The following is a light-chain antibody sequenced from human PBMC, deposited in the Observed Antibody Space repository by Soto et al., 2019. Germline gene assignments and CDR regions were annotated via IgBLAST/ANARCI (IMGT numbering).Light chain of an antibody. J-gene: IGLJ2*01. CDR2: QDT. CDR3: QAWDTSTVV. Sequence: SYELTQPPSVSVSPGQTASITCFGDELGDKYAFWYQQKPGQSPVLVISQDTERPSGIPERFSGSNSGNTATLTISGTQAMEEADYYCQAWDTSTVVFGGGTKLTVL. CDR1: ELGDKY. V-gene: IGLV3-1*01.